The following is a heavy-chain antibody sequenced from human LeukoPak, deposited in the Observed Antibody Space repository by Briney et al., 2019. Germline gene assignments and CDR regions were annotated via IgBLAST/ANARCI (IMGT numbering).Heavy chain of an antibody. Sequence: SGGSLRLSCAASGFTFSSYAMHWVRQAPGKGLEYVSAISSNGGSTYYANSVKGRFIISRDNSKNTLYLQMGSLRAEDMALYYCARGFGYCSSTSCSTPFGYWGQGTLVTVSS. D-gene: IGHD2-2*01. J-gene: IGHJ4*02. CDR2: ISSNGGST. CDR1: GFTFSSYA. CDR3: ARGFGYCSSTSCSTPFGY. V-gene: IGHV3-64*01.